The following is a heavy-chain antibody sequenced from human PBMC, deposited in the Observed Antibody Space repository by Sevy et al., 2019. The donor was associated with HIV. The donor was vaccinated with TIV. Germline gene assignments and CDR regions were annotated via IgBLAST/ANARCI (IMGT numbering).Heavy chain of an antibody. V-gene: IGHV3-30*03. CDR2: ISSDGSNE. D-gene: IGHD2-2*01. Sequence: GGSLRLSCAASGFTFRTYGMHWVRQAPGKGPEWVALISSDGSNEYYADSVRDRFTIFSDNSKNTLFLQMNSLSPEDTAVYYCAIYCLTSTCYSSYEIWGQGTMVTVS. J-gene: IGHJ3*02. CDR3: AIYCLTSTCYSSYEI. CDR1: GFTFRTYG.